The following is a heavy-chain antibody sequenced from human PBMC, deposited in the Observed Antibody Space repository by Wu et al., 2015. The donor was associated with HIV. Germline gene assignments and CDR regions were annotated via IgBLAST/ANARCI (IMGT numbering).Heavy chain of an antibody. V-gene: IGHV1-2*02. D-gene: IGHD4-17*01. CDR1: GYTFTDYY. Sequence: QVQLVQSGAEVKKPGASVKVSCKASGYTFTDYYMHWVRQAPGQGLEWVGWINPNSGSTNYAQNFQGRVTMTRDTSISTAYMELSRLRSDDTAVYYCARTYGDCIDYWGQGALVIVSS. CDR3: ARTYGDCIDY. J-gene: IGHJ4*02. CDR2: INPNSGST.